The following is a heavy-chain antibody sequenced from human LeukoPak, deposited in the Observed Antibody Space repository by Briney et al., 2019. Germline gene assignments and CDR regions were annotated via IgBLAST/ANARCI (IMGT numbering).Heavy chain of an antibody. V-gene: IGHV3-66*01. CDR1: GFTFGDYA. Sequence: GGSLRLSCTASGFTFGDYAMSWVRQAPGKGLEWVSVIYSGGSTYYADSVKGRFTISRDNSKNTLYLQMNSLRAEDTAVYYCARDDRYYYYYGMDVWGQGTTVTVSS. CDR3: ARDDRYYYYYGMDV. CDR2: IYSGGST. J-gene: IGHJ6*02.